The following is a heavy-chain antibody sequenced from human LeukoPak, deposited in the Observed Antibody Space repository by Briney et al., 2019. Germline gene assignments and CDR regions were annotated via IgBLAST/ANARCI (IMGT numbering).Heavy chain of an antibody. Sequence: TGGSLRLSCAASGFTFSRHWMHWVRQAPGKGLVWVSRIISDGSSISYADSVKGRFTISRDNAKNTLYLQMNSLRAEDTAVYYCARGHVAGTDRHWDYWGQGALVTVSS. CDR2: IISDGSSI. J-gene: IGHJ4*02. V-gene: IGHV3-74*01. D-gene: IGHD6-19*01. CDR3: ARGHVAGTDRHWDY. CDR1: GFTFSRHW.